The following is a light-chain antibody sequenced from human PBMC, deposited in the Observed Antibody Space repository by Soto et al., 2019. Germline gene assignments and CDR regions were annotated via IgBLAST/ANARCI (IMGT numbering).Light chain of an antibody. Sequence: EIQMTQAPSTLSASVGDRVTITCRASQSINIWLAWYQQKPGKAPKLLIYKASTLESGVPSRFSGSGSGTEFTLTISSLQPDDFATYYCQQYDSYSWTFGQGTKV. V-gene: IGKV1-5*03. CDR2: KAS. J-gene: IGKJ1*01. CDR3: QQYDSYSWT. CDR1: QSINIW.